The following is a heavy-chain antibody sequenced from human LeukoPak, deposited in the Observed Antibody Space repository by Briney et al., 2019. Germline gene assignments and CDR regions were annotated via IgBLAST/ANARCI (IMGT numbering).Heavy chain of an antibody. D-gene: IGHD3-10*01. CDR3: AKDRALVRGGKEA. CDR2: IRFDGSNK. CDR1: GFTFNNYG. V-gene: IGHV3-30*02. Sequence: GGTLSLSCSPSGFTFNNYGMHWLRPAQGMGLVGVAFIRFDGSNKHYADSVKGRFTISRDNSKNTLYLQMNSLRAEDTAVYYCAKDRALVRGGKEAWGQGTLVTVSS. J-gene: IGHJ5*02.